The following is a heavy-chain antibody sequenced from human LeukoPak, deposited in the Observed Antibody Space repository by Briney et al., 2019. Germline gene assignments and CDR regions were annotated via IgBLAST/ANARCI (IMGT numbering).Heavy chain of an antibody. CDR3: ARGVRYCSGGSCYYFDY. J-gene: IGHJ4*02. Sequence: GASVKVSCKASGYTFTSYYMHWVRQAPGQGLEWLGIIDPSGGSTSYAQKFQGRVTMTRDTSTSTVYMELSSLRSEDTAVYYCARGVRYCSGGSCYYFDYWGQGTLVTVSS. V-gene: IGHV1-46*01. CDR2: IDPSGGST. D-gene: IGHD2-15*01. CDR1: GYTFTSYY.